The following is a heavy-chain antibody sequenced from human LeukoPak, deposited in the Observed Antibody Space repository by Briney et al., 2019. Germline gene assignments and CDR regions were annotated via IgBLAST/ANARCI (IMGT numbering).Heavy chain of an antibody. V-gene: IGHV3-30*02. CDR3: SKDGRGYSGYDLYYLDH. CDR1: GFTFSSYG. CDR2: IRYDGSSK. D-gene: IGHD5-12*01. Sequence: GGSLRLSCAASGFTFSSYGMHWVRQAPGKGLEWVAFIRYDGSSKYYADSVKGRFTISRDNSKNTLYLQMDSLRAEDTAVYYCSKDGRGYSGYDLYYLDHWGQGTLVTVSS. J-gene: IGHJ4*02.